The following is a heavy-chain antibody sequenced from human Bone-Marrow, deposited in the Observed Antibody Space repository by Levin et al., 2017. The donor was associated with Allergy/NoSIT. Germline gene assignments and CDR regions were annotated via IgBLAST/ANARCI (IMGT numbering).Heavy chain of an antibody. J-gene: IGHJ4*02. Sequence: NPSETLSLTCTVSGGSISSTNYYWGWIRQPPGKGLECIGSINYSGATYYNLSLKSRVTMSIDTSKNQFSLNLSSVTAADTAVFYCTRLPESITVTGGDDYWGQGTLVTVSS. D-gene: IGHD6-19*01. CDR2: INYSGAT. CDR1: GGSISSTNYY. V-gene: IGHV4-39*01. CDR3: TRLPESITVTGGDDY.